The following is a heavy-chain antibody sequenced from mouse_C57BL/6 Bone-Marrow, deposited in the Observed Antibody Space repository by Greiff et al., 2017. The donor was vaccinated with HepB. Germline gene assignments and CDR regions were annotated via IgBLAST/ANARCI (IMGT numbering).Heavy chain of an antibody. D-gene: IGHD1-1*01. CDR3: ARRRNYYGSSYEGFAY. CDR1: GYTFTSYW. CDR2: IHPNSGST. J-gene: IGHJ3*01. Sequence: QVHVKQPGAELVKPGASVKLSCKASGYTFTSYWMHWVKQRPGQGLEWIGMIHPNSGSTNYNEKFKSKATLTVDKSSSTAYMQLSSLTSEDSAVYYCARRRNYYGSSYEGFAYWGQGTLVTVSA. V-gene: IGHV1-64*01.